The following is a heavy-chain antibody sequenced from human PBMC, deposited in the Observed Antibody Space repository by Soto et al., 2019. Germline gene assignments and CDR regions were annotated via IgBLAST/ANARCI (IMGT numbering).Heavy chain of an antibody. CDR2: IYYSGST. J-gene: IGHJ5*02. Sequence: PETLSLTCTVSGGSISSYYWSWIRQPPGKGLEWIGYIYYSGSTNYNPSLKSRVTISVDTSKNQFSLKLSSVTAADTAVYYCARAVWGNWFDPWGQGTLVTVSS. CDR3: ARAVWGNWFDP. D-gene: IGHD3-16*01. CDR1: GGSISSYY. V-gene: IGHV4-59*01.